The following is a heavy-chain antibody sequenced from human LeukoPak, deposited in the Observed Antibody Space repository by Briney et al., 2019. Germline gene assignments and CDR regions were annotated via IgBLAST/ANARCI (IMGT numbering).Heavy chain of an antibody. J-gene: IGHJ6*03. V-gene: IGHV3-23*01. CDR3: AKQQRGYYYYYMDV. D-gene: IGHD6-13*01. CDR1: GFTFSSYA. CDR2: ISGSGDST. Sequence: GGSLRLSCAASGFTFSSYAMSWVRQAPGKGLEWVSTISGSGDSTYYADSVKGRFTISRDNSKNTLHLQMNSLRAEDTAVYYCAKQQRGYYYYYMDVWGKGTTVTVSS.